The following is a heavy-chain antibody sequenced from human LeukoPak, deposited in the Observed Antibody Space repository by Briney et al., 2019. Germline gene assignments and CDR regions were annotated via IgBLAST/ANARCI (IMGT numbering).Heavy chain of an antibody. CDR1: GFTFSSYA. J-gene: IGHJ1*01. D-gene: IGHD4-17*01. CDR3: AKDQHRDYGPYLFQH. Sequence: GGSLRLSCAASGFTFSSYAMSWVRQAPGKGLEWVSAISGSGGSTYYADSVKGRFTISRDNAKNSLYLQMNSPRAEDTALYYCAKDQHRDYGPYLFQHWGQGTLVTVSS. V-gene: IGHV3-23*01. CDR2: ISGSGGST.